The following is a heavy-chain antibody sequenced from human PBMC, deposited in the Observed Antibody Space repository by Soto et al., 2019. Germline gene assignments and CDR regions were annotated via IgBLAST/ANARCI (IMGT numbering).Heavy chain of an antibody. Sequence: ASVKVSCKASGYTFTSYAMHWVRQAPGQRLEWMGWINAGNGNTKYSQKFQGRVTITRDTSASTAYMELSSLRSEDTAVYYCARDGRRQPGVVFDYYYGMDVWGQGTTVTVSS. V-gene: IGHV1-3*01. CDR1: GYTFTSYA. J-gene: IGHJ6*02. CDR2: INAGNGNT. CDR3: ARDGRRQPGVVFDYYYGMDV. D-gene: IGHD2-2*01.